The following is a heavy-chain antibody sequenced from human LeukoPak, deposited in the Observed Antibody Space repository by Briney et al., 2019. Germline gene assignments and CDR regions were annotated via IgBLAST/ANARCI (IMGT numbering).Heavy chain of an antibody. CDR3: ARGQGFWSGYYTTTYFDY. V-gene: IGHV4-34*01. D-gene: IGHD3-3*01. CDR1: GGSFSGYY. Sequence: SETLFLTCAVYGGSFSGYYWSWIRQPPGKGLEWIGEINHSGSTNYNPSLKSRVTISVDTSKNQFSPKLSSVTAADTAVYYCARGQGFWSGYYTTTYFDYWGQGTLVTVSS. J-gene: IGHJ4*02. CDR2: INHSGST.